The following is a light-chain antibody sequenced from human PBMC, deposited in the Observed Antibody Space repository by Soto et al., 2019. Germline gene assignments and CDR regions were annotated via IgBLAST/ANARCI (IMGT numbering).Light chain of an antibody. J-gene: IGKJ2*01. V-gene: IGKV3-20*01. Sequence: EVVLTQSPGTLSLSPGERATLYCRASQSVGSGYLAWFQQKAGQTPRLLIFGTSHRPTYIPDRFSASGSGTDFTLTISRVEPEDFAVYYCQHYGTSPPDTLGQGTRLEIK. CDR1: QSVGSGY. CDR2: GTS. CDR3: QHYGTSPPDT.